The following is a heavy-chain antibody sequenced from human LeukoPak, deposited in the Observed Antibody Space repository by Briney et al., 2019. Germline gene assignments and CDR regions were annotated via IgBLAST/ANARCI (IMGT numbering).Heavy chain of an antibody. Sequence: GGSLRLSCAASGFTFSSYWMSWVRQAPGKGLEWVANIKQDGSEKYYVDSVKGRFTISRDNAKNSLYPQMNSLRAEDTAVYYCARYGGSYYVSYYYMDVWGKGTTVTVSS. CDR2: IKQDGSEK. CDR3: ARYGGSYYVSYYYMDV. V-gene: IGHV3-7*01. D-gene: IGHD1-26*01. CDR1: GFTFSSYW. J-gene: IGHJ6*03.